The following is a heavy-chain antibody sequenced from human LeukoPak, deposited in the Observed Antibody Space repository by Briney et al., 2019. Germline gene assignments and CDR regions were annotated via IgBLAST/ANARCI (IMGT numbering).Heavy chain of an antibody. D-gene: IGHD2-2*02. CDR3: ARSPKYLGRGAEYFQH. J-gene: IGHJ1*01. V-gene: IGHV4-34*01. CDR2: INHSGTA. Sequence: SETLSLTCAVYGGSFSGYYWSWIRQPPGKGLEWLGEINHSGTANYNPSLKSRVTISLDTSKNQFSLKLSSVTAADTAVYYCARSPKYLGRGAEYFQHWGQGTLVTVSS. CDR1: GGSFSGYY.